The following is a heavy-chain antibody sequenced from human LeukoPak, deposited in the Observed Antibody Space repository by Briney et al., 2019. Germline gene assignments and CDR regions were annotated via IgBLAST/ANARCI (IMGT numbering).Heavy chain of an antibody. CDR2: IYSGGST. D-gene: IGHD4-17*01. V-gene: IGHV3-66*01. CDR1: GFTVSSNY. CDR3: ARVYPTVIDY. Sequence: GGSLRLSCAASGFTVSSNYMSWVRQAPGKGLEWVSVIYSGGSTYYADSVKGRFTISRDNSKNTLYLQMNSLRAEGTAVYYCARVYPTVIDYWGQGTLVTVSS. J-gene: IGHJ4*02.